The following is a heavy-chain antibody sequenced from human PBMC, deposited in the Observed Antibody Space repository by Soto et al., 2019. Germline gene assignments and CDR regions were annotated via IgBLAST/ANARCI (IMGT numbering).Heavy chain of an antibody. J-gene: IGHJ5*02. V-gene: IGHV4-34*01. Sequence: QVQLQQWGAGLLKPSETLSLTCAVYGGSFSGYYWSWIRQPPGKGLEWIGEINHSGSTNYNPSLKSRVTISVDTSKNQFSLKLSSVTAADTAVYYCARHSSSSPGGWFDPWGQGTLVTVSS. CDR3: ARHSSSSPGGWFDP. CDR1: GGSFSGYY. CDR2: INHSGST. D-gene: IGHD6-6*01.